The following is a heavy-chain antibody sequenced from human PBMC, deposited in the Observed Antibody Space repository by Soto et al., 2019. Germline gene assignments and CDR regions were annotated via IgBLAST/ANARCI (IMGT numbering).Heavy chain of an antibody. Sequence: GGSLRLSCVASGFTLSSFAMTWVRQAPGKGLEWVSGISHSGGSKYYAASVKGRFTISRDNSKNMLYLQMNSLRSDDTAVYYCARDSITRVSSDVPGMDVWGQGTTVTVSS. CDR2: ISHSGGSK. CDR1: GFTLSSFA. V-gene: IGHV3-23*01. CDR3: ARDSITRVSSDVPGMDV. J-gene: IGHJ6*02. D-gene: IGHD3-16*01.